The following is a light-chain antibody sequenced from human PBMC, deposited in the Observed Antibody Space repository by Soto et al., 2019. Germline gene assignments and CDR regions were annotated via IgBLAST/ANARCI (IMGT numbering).Light chain of an antibody. V-gene: IGKV1-6*01. J-gene: IGKJ4*01. CDR2: AAS. CDR1: QDIRKD. Sequence: IQMTQSPSSLSASVGDRVTITCRASQDIRKDLSWYQQKPGKAPKLLIYAASSLQSGVPSRFSGSGSGTDFTLTISSQQPEDFATYYCLQDDSYPLTFGGGSKVEI. CDR3: LQDDSYPLT.